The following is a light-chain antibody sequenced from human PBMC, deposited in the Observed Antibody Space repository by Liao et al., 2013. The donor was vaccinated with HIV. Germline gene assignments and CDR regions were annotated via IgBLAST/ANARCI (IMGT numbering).Light chain of an antibody. CDR3: QAWDSSTFV. J-gene: IGLJ1*01. CDR1: KLETKY. CDR2: QDS. V-gene: IGLV3-1*01. Sequence: SYDLSQPPSVSVSPGQTASISCSGDKLETKYTSWYQQKPGQSPILVIYQDSKRPSGIPERFSGSNSGNTATLTISGTQTIDEADYYCQAWDSSTFVFGTGTKVTVL.